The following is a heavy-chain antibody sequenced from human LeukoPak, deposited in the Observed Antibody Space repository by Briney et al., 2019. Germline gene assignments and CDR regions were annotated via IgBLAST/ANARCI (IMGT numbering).Heavy chain of an antibody. D-gene: IGHD5-24*01. J-gene: IGHJ6*03. CDR2: ISSSGTTK. CDR3: ARGSGYNFGYYFYYMDV. Sequence: GGSLRLSCAASGITFNDYYMSWIRQAPGKGPEWVSYISSSGTTKYYADSVKGRFTISRDNSKNTLYLQMNSLRADDTAIYYCARGSGYNFGYYFYYMDVWGKGTTVTISS. V-gene: IGHV3-11*01. CDR1: GITFNDYY.